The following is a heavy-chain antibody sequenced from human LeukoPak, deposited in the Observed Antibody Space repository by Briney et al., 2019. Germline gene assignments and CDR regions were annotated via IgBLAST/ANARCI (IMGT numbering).Heavy chain of an antibody. J-gene: IGHJ4*02. D-gene: IGHD3-3*01. CDR2: IYSGGST. V-gene: IGHV3-66*01. CDR1: GFTVSSNY. CDR3: ARDYDFWSGYPGY. Sequence: HSGGSLRLSCAASGFTVSSNYMSWVRQAPGKGLEWVSVIYSGGSTYYADSVKGRFTISRDNSKNTLYLQMNSLRAEDTAVYYCARDYDFWSGYPGYWGQGTLVTVSS.